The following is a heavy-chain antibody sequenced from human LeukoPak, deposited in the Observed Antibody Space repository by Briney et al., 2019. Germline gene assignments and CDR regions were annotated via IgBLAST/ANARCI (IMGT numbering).Heavy chain of an antibody. D-gene: IGHD6-13*01. Sequence: SETLSLTCTVSGYSISSGYYWSWIRQPPGKGLEWIGYMYYSGSTNYNPSLKSRVTISVDMSKNQVSLKLSSVTAADTAVYYCARDRVGQQLVGRKYYYYYMDVWGKGTTVTISS. CDR1: GYSISSGYY. V-gene: IGHV4-61*01. CDR2: MYYSGST. J-gene: IGHJ6*03. CDR3: ARDRVGQQLVGRKYYYYYMDV.